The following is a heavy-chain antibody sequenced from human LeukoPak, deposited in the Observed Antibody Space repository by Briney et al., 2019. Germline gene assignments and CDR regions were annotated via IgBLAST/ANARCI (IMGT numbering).Heavy chain of an antibody. D-gene: IGHD2-15*01. V-gene: IGHV1-3*04. CDR3: ARDSEGGYCTGGRCSRSFDY. CDR1: GYTFTTYA. J-gene: IGHJ4*02. CDR2: INTGSGNT. Sequence: ASVKVSCKASGYTFTTYAVHWVRQAPGQRLECMGWINTGSGNTKYSQKFQGRVTITRDTSASTVYMELSSLKSEDTAVYYCARDSEGGYCTGGRCSRSFDYWGQGTLVTVSS.